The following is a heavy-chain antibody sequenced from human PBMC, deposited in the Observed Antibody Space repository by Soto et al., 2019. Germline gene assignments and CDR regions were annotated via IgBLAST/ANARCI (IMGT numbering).Heavy chain of an antibody. J-gene: IGHJ6*02. V-gene: IGHV3-23*01. Sequence: GGSLRLSCAASGFTFSSYAMSWVRQAPGKGLEWVSAISGSGGSTYYADSVKGRFTISRDNSKNTLYLQMNSLRAEDTAVYYCARQEVVVVAVYYYYGMDVWGQGTTVTVSS. CDR3: ARQEVVVVAVYYYYGMDV. D-gene: IGHD2-15*01. CDR1: GFTFSSYA. CDR2: ISGSGGST.